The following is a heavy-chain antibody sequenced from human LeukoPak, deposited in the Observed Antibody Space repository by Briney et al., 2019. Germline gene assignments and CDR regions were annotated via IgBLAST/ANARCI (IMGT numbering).Heavy chain of an antibody. V-gene: IGHV1-8*01. Sequence: RASVKVSCKASGYTFTSYDINWVRQATGQGLEWMGWMNPNSGNTGYAQKFQGRVTMTRNTSISTAYMELSSLRSEDTAVYYCARDYYDSSGYYYNWFDPWGQGTLVTVSS. D-gene: IGHD3-22*01. CDR2: MNPNSGNT. J-gene: IGHJ5*02. CDR3: ARDYYDSSGYYYNWFDP. CDR1: GYTFTSYD.